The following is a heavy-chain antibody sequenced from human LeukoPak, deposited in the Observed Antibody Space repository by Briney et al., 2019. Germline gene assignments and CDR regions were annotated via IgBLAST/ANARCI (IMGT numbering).Heavy chain of an antibody. D-gene: IGHD1-26*01. J-gene: IGHJ4*02. Sequence: KPSETLSLTCTVSGGSISSYYWSWIRQPPGKGLEWIGYIYYSGSTNYNPSLKSRVTISVDTSKNQFSLKLSSVTAADTAVYYCARHLGSYYVTVDYWGEGTLVTVSS. CDR3: ARHLGSYYVTVDY. CDR2: IYYSGST. CDR1: GGSISSYY. V-gene: IGHV4-59*08.